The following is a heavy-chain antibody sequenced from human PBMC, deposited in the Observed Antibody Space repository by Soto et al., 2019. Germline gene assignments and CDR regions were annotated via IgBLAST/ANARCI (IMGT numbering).Heavy chain of an antibody. D-gene: IGHD6-6*01. V-gene: IGHV1-18*01. CDR3: ARDVYSGSGDAFYL. Sequence: ASVKVSCKTSGYTFHIYGITWVRQAPGRGLEWMGWISTYTGKTDYAQSLQGRVTMTTDTSTGTAYLEVRSLRSDDTAVYFCARDVYSGSGDAFYLWGQGTMVTVSS. J-gene: IGHJ3*01. CDR1: GYTFHIYG. CDR2: ISTYTGKT.